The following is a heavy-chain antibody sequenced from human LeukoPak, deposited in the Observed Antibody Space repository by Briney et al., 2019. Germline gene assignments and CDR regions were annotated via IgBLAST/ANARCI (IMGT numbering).Heavy chain of an antibody. J-gene: IGHJ6*02. CDR3: AKGLPVSDFWSGNGYYYGMDV. V-gene: IGHV3-23*01. Sequence: GGSLRLSCAASGFTVSSYYMSWVRQAPGKGPEWVSTITENGDRSYYTDSVKGRFTISRDISKNTLYLQMNRLRAEDTAVYYCAKGLPVSDFWSGNGYYYGMDVWGQGTTVTVS. D-gene: IGHD3-3*01. CDR2: ITENGDRS. CDR1: GFTVSSYY.